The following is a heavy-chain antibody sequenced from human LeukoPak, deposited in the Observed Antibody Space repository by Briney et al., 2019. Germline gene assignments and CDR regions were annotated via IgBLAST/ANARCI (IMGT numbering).Heavy chain of an antibody. CDR3: AKIRSGYLVVGFRLNHGMDV. Sequence: PGGSLRLSCAASGFTVSSNYMSWVRQAPGKGLEWVSAISGSGGSTYYADSVKGRFTISRDNSKNTLYLQMNSLRAEDTAVYYCAKIRSGYLVVGFRLNHGMDVWGQGTTVTVSS. D-gene: IGHD3-3*01. J-gene: IGHJ6*02. CDR1: GFTVSSNY. V-gene: IGHV3-23*01. CDR2: ISGSGGST.